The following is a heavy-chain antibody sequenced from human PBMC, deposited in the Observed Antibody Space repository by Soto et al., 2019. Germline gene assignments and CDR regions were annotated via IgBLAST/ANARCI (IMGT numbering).Heavy chain of an antibody. CDR2: IYYSGST. Sequence: QLQLQESGPGLVKPSETLSLTCTVSGGSISSSSYYWGWIRQPPGKGLEWIGSIYYSGSTYYNPSLKSRVTISVDTSKNQFSLKLSSVTAADTAVYYCARLDIAVAPSRGYYYYGMDVWGQGTTVTVSS. J-gene: IGHJ6*02. V-gene: IGHV4-39*01. D-gene: IGHD6-19*01. CDR1: GGSISSSSYY. CDR3: ARLDIAVAPSRGYYYYGMDV.